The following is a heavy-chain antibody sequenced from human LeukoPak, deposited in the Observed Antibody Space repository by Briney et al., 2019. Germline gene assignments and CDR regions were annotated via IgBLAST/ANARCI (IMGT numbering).Heavy chain of an antibody. CDR3: AKGSDQFNYYNYMDV. CDR2: LSAGGDST. Sequence: PGGSLRLSCAASGFTFSDYAMSWVRQAPGKGLDWVSGLSAGGDSTYYADSVRGRFTISRDNSKNTLYLQMNSLRVEDTAIYYCAKGSDQFNYYNYMDVWGKGTTVTVSS. D-gene: IGHD3-3*01. V-gene: IGHV3-23*01. J-gene: IGHJ6*03. CDR1: GFTFSDYA.